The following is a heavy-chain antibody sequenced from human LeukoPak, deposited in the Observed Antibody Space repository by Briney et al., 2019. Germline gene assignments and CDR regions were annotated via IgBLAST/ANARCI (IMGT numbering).Heavy chain of an antibody. CDR2: ISPSDSDT. D-gene: IGHD1-26*01. CDR3: ARQDGGSHKYFDY. V-gene: IGHV5-51*01. CDR1: GYRFASYW. Sequence: GESLKISCKGSGYRFASYWNVWLRQVPGKGLEWVGFISPSDSDTRYSPSFQGQVTISADKSISTAYLQWSSLKASDTAIYYCARQDGGSHKYFDYWGQGTLVTVSS. J-gene: IGHJ4*02.